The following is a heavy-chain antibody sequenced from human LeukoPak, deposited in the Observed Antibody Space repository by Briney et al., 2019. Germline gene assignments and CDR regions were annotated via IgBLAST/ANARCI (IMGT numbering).Heavy chain of an antibody. CDR2: IYTSGST. Sequence: SETLSLTCTVSGGSISSGSYYWSWIRQPAGKGLEWIGRIYTSGSTKYNPSVESRVTISVDTPKNQFSLKLNSVTAADTAVYYCAREWGNAGLFDYWGQGTLVTVSS. CDR3: AREWGNAGLFDY. CDR1: GGSISSGSYY. V-gene: IGHV4-61*02. J-gene: IGHJ4*02. D-gene: IGHD1-26*01.